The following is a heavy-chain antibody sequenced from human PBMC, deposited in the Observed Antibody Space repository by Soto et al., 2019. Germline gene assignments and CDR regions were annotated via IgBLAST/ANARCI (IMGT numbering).Heavy chain of an antibody. J-gene: IGHJ6*02. CDR2: ISAYNGNT. CDR3: ALTYYYGSGSYYYYYYGMDV. Sequence: ASVQVSCKASGYTFTSYGISWVRQAPGQGLEWMGWISAYNGNTNYAQKLQGRVTMTTDTSTSTAYMELRSLRSDDTAVYYCALTYYYGSGSYYYYYYGMDVWGQGTTVTVSS. V-gene: IGHV1-18*01. CDR1: GYTFTSYG. D-gene: IGHD3-10*01.